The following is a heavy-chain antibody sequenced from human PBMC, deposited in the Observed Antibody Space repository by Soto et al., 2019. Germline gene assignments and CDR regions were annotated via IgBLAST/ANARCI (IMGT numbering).Heavy chain of an antibody. CDR3: ARTEMASIK. CDR1: GATIRIGGFY. Sequence: PSETLSLTCSVSGATIRIGGFYLRWLRQSPGKGLEWIGHIYYTGSTFVSQSLKGRLTISLDTSKNQFYLDLSSVTDADTAMYYCARTEMASIKWGRGNMVTVSS. V-gene: IGHV4-31*03. D-gene: IGHD5-12*01. CDR2: IYYTGST. J-gene: IGHJ4*02.